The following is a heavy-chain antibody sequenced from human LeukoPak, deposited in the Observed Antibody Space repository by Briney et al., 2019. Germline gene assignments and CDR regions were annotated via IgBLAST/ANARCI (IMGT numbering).Heavy chain of an antibody. J-gene: IGHJ6*03. CDR1: GFTFDDYG. CDR2: INWNGGST. D-gene: IGHD4-17*01. V-gene: IGHV3-20*04. CDR3: ARDSPGDYGSEYYYYYMDV. Sequence: GGSLRLSCAASGFTFDDYGMSWVRQAPGKGLEWVSGINWNGGSTGYADSVKGRFTISRDNAKNSLYLQMNSLRAEDTALYYCARDSPGDYGSEYYYYYMDVWGKGTTVTVSS.